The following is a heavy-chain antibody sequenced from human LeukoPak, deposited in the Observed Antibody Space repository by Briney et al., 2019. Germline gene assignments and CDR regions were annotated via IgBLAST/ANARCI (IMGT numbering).Heavy chain of an antibody. Sequence: SETLSLTCSVSGGFNTHYYWSWIRQPAGKGLEWIGRIYTSGSTNYNPSLKSRVTISVDTSKNQFSLKLSSVTAADTAVYYCAREIRQSYYYYYMDVWGKGTTVTVSS. CDR3: AREIRQSYYYYYMDV. CDR2: IYTSGST. CDR1: GGFNTHYY. J-gene: IGHJ6*03. D-gene: IGHD1-1*01. V-gene: IGHV4-4*07.